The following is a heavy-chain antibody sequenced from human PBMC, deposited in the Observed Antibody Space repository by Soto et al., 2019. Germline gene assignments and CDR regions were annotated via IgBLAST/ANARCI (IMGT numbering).Heavy chain of an antibody. CDR3: AKDKGTRYFDY. CDR2: ISYDGSRT. J-gene: IGHJ4*02. Sequence: QVQLVESGGGVVQPGRSLRLSCVASGISFSGSGMHWVRQAPGKGLEWVAVISYDGSRTYYPDSVKGRFTISRDDSKNTVYLQMNTLRTDDTAVYYCAKDKGTRYFDYWGQGTLVTVSS. CDR1: GISFSGSG. D-gene: IGHD2-2*01. V-gene: IGHV3-30*18.